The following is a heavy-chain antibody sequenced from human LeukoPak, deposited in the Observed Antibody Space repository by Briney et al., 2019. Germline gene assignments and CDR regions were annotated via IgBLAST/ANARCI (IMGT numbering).Heavy chain of an antibody. Sequence: PGRSVRLSCAASGFTFSNFGLNWVRQAPGKGLEWVAFISDNGLRAYYLDSVKGLFTISRDDSKNTLYLQMNSLRVEDTAVYYCARDRIGKYSIDYWGQGTLVTVSS. CDR1: GFTFSNFG. CDR2: ISDNGLRA. CDR3: ARDRIGKYSIDY. D-gene: IGHD2-15*01. J-gene: IGHJ4*02. V-gene: IGHV3-33*08.